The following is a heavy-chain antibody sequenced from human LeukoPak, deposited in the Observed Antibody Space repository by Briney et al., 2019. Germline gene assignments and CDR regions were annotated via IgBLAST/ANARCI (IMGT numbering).Heavy chain of an antibody. D-gene: IGHD5-24*01. V-gene: IGHV4-39*07. Sequence: PSGTLSLTCAVSGGSISSSSYYWGWIRQPPGKGLEWIGSIYYSGSAYYNPSLKSRVSISVDTSKNQFSLKLRSVTAADTAVYYCASPMAWAHNRRDSDYWGLGTLVTVSS. J-gene: IGHJ4*02. CDR2: IYYSGSA. CDR3: ASPMAWAHNRRDSDY. CDR1: GGSISSSSYY.